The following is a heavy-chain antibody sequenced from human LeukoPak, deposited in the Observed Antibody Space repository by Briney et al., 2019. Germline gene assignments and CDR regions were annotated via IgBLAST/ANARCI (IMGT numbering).Heavy chain of an antibody. J-gene: IGHJ4*02. CDR1: GFTFSSYS. Sequence: GGSLRLSCAASGFTFSSYSMNWVRQAPGEGLEWVSYITSSSSSNSYADSVKGRFTISRDNSKNTLYLQVNSLRAEDTAVYYCAKGGKWDVTPFDYWGQGTLVTVSS. V-gene: IGHV3-48*01. CDR3: AKGGKWDVTPFDY. D-gene: IGHD1-26*01. CDR2: ITSSSSSN.